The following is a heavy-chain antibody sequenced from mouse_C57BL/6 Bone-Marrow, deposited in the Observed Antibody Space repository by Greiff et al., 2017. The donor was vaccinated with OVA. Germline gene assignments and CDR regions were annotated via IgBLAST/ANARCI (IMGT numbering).Heavy chain of an antibody. CDR2: INPGSGGT. Sequence: VQLQQSGAELVRPGTSVKVSCKASGYAFTNYLIEWVKQRPGQGLEWIGVINPGSGGTNYNEKFKGKATLTADKSSSTAYMQLSSLTSEDSAVYFCARPPYDYAMDYWGQGTSVTVSS. J-gene: IGHJ4*01. CDR1: GYAFTNYL. V-gene: IGHV1-54*01. CDR3: ARPPYDYAMDY.